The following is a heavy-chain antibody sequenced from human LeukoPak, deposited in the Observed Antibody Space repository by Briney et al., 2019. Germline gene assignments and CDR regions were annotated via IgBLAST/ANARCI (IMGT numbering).Heavy chain of an antibody. V-gene: IGHV4-59*01. CDR1: GGFNTHYY. D-gene: IGHD6-13*01. Sequence: SETLSLTCSVSGGFNTHYYWSWIRQPPGKGLDWIGYMYSGGTTNYSPSLKSRVTISEDMSKNQFSLKLTSVTAADTAVYYCARHSGHSSTNDAFDIWGQGTMVIVSS. J-gene: IGHJ3*02. CDR3: ARHSGHSSTNDAFDI. CDR2: MYSGGTT.